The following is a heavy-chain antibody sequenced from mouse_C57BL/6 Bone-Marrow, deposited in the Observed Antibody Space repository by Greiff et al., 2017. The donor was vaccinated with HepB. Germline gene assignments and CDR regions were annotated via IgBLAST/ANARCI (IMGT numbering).Heavy chain of an antibody. CDR3: TTRGVITTDWYFDV. V-gene: IGHV14-4*01. J-gene: IGHJ1*03. Sequence: EVQVVESGAELVRPGASVKLSCTASGFNIKDDYMHWVKQRPEQGLEWIGWIDPENGDTEYASKFQGKATITADTSSNTAYLQLSSLTSEDTAVYYCTTRGVITTDWYFDVWGTGTTVTVSS. D-gene: IGHD2-4*01. CDR2: IDPENGDT. CDR1: GFNIKDDY.